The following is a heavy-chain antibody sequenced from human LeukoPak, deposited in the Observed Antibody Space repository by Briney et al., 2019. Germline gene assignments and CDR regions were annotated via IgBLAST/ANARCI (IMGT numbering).Heavy chain of an antibody. CDR3: ARGAGTARYNWFDP. CDR2: INPNSGGT. Sequence: GASVKVSCKASGGTFSSYAISWVRQAPGQGLEWMGRINPNSGGTNYAQKFQGRVTMTRDTSISTAYMELSRLRSDDTAVYYCARGAGTARYNWFDPWGQGTLVTVSS. V-gene: IGHV1-2*06. CDR1: GGTFSSYA. D-gene: IGHD6-19*01. J-gene: IGHJ5*02.